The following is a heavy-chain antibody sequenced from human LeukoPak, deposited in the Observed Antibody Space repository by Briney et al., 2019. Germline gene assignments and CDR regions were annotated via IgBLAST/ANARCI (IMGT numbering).Heavy chain of an antibody. Sequence: GRSLRHSCAASGFSFSSYGMHWVRQAPGKGLEWVAAIWYDGSNKYYADSVKGRFTISRDNSKNTVYLQMNSLRAEDTAVYYCARDNSGMDVWGQGTTVTVSS. CDR1: GFSFSSYG. J-gene: IGHJ6*02. CDR3: ARDNSGMDV. CDR2: IWYDGSNK. D-gene: IGHD4-23*01. V-gene: IGHV3-33*01.